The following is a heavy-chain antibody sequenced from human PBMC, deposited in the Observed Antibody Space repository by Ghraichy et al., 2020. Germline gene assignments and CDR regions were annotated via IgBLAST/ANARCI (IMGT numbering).Heavy chain of an antibody. CDR2: IYSSGRA. Sequence: GVLNISCAASGFTVSTNYMSWVRQAPGKGLEWVSVIYSSGRAYYADSVKGRFTFSRNNYKNTLHLQMNSLRSEDTAMYYCALHGGNSVDYFEHWGQGTLVTVSS. CDR1: GFTVSTNY. CDR3: ALHGGNSVDYFEH. V-gene: IGHV3-53*04. D-gene: IGHD4-23*01. J-gene: IGHJ4*02.